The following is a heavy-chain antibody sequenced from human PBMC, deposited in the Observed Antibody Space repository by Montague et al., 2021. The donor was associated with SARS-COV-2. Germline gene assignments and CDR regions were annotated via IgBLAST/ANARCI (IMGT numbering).Heavy chain of an antibody. D-gene: IGHD2-2*03. CDR3: ARKMDSSFDV. Sequence: VSPGASLSSDSLSWHWIRPSPSRGLEWLASTYYRSKWYNDSAPSVSDRAAVKPDTSRNQFSLHLDSVTPEDTALYFCARKMDSSFDVWGKGTMVIVPS. CDR2: TYYRSKWYN. CDR1: GASLSSDSLS. J-gene: IGHJ3*01. V-gene: IGHV6-1*01.